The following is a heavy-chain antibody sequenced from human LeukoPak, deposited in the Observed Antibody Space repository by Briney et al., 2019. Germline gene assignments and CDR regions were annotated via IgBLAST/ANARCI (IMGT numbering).Heavy chain of an antibody. J-gene: IGHJ4*02. V-gene: IGHV3-30*18. CDR1: GFTFSNYD. CDR3: VKDKGGYYYGSGSYYTD. Sequence: GRSLRLSCAASGFTFSNYDIHWVRQAPGKGLEWVAIISYDGSNKYYADSVKGRFTISRDNSKNTLYLQMSTLRPEDTAVYYCVKDKGGYYYGSGSYYTDWGQGTLVTVSS. CDR2: ISYDGSNK. D-gene: IGHD3-10*01.